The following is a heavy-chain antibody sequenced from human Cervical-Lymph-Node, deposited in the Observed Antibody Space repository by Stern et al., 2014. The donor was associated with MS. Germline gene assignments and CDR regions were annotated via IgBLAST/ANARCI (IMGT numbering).Heavy chain of an antibody. CDR1: GGSISNYY. CDR2: IYYSGST. J-gene: IGHJ4*02. V-gene: IGHV4-59*08. CDR3: ARRGTTGIDY. Sequence: QLQLQESGPGLAKPSETLSLTCTVSGGSISNYYWSWIRQPPGKGLEWIGYIYYSGSTNYNPSLKSRVAMSVDTSKEQFSLNLTSVTAADTGVYYCARRGTTGIDYWGQGTLVTVSS. D-gene: IGHD4-17*01.